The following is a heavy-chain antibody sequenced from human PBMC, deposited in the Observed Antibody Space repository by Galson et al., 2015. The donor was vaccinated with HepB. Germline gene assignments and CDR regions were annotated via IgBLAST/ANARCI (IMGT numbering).Heavy chain of an antibody. CDR1: GVTFRNSA. CDR3: ARETPDTYYFDY. V-gene: IGHV1-69*11. J-gene: IGHJ4*02. D-gene: IGHD2-15*01. CDR2: IIPILGTT. Sequence: SVKVSCKASGVTFRNSAISWVRQAPGQGLEWVAQIIPILGTTMFSQKFQDRVILTADESTSTAYMEVSSLRSDDTAVYYCARETPDTYYFDYWGQGTLVTVSS.